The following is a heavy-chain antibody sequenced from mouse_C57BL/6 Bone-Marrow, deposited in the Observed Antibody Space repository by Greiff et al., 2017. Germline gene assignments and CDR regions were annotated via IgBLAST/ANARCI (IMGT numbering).Heavy chain of an antibody. CDR3: ARSWAWFAY. V-gene: IGHV5-9*01. CDR1: GFTFSSYT. J-gene: IGHJ3*01. Sequence: EVQRVESGGGLVKPGGSLKLSCAASGFTFSSYTMSWVRQTPEKRLEWVATISGGGGNTYYPDSVKGRFTISRDNAKNTLYLQMSSLRSADTALYYCARSWAWFAYWGQGTLVTVSA. D-gene: IGHD4-1*01. CDR2: ISGGGGNT.